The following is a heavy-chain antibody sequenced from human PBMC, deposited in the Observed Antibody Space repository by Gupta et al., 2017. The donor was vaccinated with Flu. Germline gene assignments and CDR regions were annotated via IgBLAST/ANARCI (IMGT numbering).Heavy chain of an antibody. J-gene: IGHJ6*02. V-gene: IGHV5-51*01. CDR2: IYPDDSDT. D-gene: IGHD3-10*01. Sequence: CKDSGYTFSTYWISWVRQMPGKGLELMGIIYPDDSDTRYSPSFQGQVTISADKSISTAYLQWSSLKTSDTAMYYCARVSHNRAYYYGRDVWGHGTTGTVSS. CDR1: GYTFSTYW. CDR3: ARVSHNRAYYYGRDV.